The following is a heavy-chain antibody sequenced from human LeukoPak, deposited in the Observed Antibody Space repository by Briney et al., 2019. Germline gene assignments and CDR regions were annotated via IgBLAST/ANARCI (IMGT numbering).Heavy chain of an antibody. CDR1: GYTFTRYG. D-gene: IGHD1-1*01. V-gene: IGHV1-18*01. J-gene: IGHJ4*02. Sequence: ASVKVSCKTAGYTFTRYGVAWVRQAPGQGLEWMGWISAYNGNTNYAQKLQGRVTMTTDTSTSTAYMELRSLRSDDTAVYYCARGALEVVDYWGQGTLVTVSS. CDR3: ARGALEVVDY. CDR2: ISAYNGNT.